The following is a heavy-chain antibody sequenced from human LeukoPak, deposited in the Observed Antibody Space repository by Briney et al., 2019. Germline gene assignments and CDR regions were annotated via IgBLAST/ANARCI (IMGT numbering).Heavy chain of an antibody. Sequence: GGSLRLSCTASGFTLSSYWMSRVRQAPGKGLEWVATIKQDGSQKEYVESVQGRFTISRDNAKNSLYLHMNRLRAEDTAVYYCARDPTVTNFHDAFDIWGQGTLVTVSS. V-gene: IGHV3-7*05. J-gene: IGHJ3*02. CDR2: IKQDGSQK. D-gene: IGHD4-17*01. CDR3: ARDPTVTNFHDAFDI. CDR1: GFTLSSYW.